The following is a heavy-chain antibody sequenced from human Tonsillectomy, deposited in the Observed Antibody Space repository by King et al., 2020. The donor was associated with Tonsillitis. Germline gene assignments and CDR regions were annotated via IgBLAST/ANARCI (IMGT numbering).Heavy chain of an antibody. CDR3: FFSLDDY. V-gene: IGHV3-15*01. CDR1: GFTFSDAW. Sequence: QLVQSGGGLVKPGGSLRLSCAASGFTFSDAWMTWVRQAPGKGLEWVGRIKSKTDGGTTDYAAPVKGRFTISRDDSKNTLYLQMSSLRTEDTAVYYCFFSLDDYWGQGTLVTVSS. CDR2: IKSKTDGGTT. J-gene: IGHJ4*02. D-gene: IGHD3-16*01.